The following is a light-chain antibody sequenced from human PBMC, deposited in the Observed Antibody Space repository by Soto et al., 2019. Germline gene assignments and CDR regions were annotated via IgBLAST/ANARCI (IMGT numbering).Light chain of an antibody. CDR3: QQRSNWPLT. CDR1: RSVASN. V-gene: IGKV3-11*01. CDR2: DAS. Sequence: EIVLTQSPATLSLSPGERATLSCRPSRSVASNLAWYQQKPGQAPRLLIYDASNRATGIPARFSGSGSGTDFTLTISSLEPEDFAVYYCQQRSNWPLTFGGGTKVEIK. J-gene: IGKJ4*01.